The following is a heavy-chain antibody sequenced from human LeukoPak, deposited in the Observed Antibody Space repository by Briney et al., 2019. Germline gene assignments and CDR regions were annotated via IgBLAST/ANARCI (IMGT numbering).Heavy chain of an antibody. D-gene: IGHD3-10*01. V-gene: IGHV4-59*01. CDR3: ARVGTYYRSLDS. Sequence: PSETLSLTCTVSGGAINDASWNWIRKPPGQGLEWIGYIYHSGGTNYNPSLKSRVTISLDTSKNQFSLKLSSVTAADTAFYYCARVGTYYRSLDSWGQGTLVTVSS. J-gene: IGHJ4*02. CDR1: GGAINDAS. CDR2: IYHSGGT.